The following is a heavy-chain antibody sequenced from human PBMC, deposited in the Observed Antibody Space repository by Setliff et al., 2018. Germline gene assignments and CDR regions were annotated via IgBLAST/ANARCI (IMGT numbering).Heavy chain of an antibody. J-gene: IGHJ4*02. CDR1: GYPFVGYY. CDR3: AKQGDLAFDY. Sequence: ASVKVSCKTSGYPFVGYYIYWMRQAPGQGPEWMGWIDPKSGRTKYAVKFQGRVTMARDTSINTIYMEVSSLTSDDTAMYYCAKQGDLAFDYWGQGTQVTVSS. D-gene: IGHD3-16*01. CDR2: IDPKSGRT. V-gene: IGHV1-2*02.